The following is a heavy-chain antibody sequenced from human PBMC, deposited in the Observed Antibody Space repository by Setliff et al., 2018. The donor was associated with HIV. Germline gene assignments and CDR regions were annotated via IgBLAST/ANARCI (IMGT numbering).Heavy chain of an antibody. D-gene: IGHD3-3*01. J-gene: IGHJ6*02. V-gene: IGHV1-8*01. CDR2: MTPNNGNT. CDR1: GYTFTNYD. CDR3: ARVGSYYNFWSGSPYYYGMDV. Sequence: ASVKVSCKASGYTFTNYDINWVRQATGQGFEWMGRMTPNNGNTAYTQKFQGRATMTSNTSINTAYMELSSLRSEDTAVYYCARVGSYYNFWSGSPYYYGMDVWGQGTTVTVSS.